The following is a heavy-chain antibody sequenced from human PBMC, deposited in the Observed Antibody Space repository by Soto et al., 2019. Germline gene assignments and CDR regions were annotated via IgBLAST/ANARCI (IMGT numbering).Heavy chain of an antibody. CDR1: GYTFTGYY. V-gene: IGHV1-2*04. CDR2: INPNSGGT. J-gene: IGHJ6*02. D-gene: IGHD1-26*01. CDR3: ASQSLVGASPPDYYYYGMDV. Sequence: EASVKVSCKASGYTFTGYYMHWVRQAPGQGLEWMGWINPNSGGTNYAQKFQGWVTMTRDTSISTAYMELSRLRSDDTAVYYCASQSLVGASPPDYYYYGMDVWGQGTTDTVSS.